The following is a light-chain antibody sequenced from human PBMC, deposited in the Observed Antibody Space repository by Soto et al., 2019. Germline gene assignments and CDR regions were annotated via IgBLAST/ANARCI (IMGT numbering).Light chain of an antibody. V-gene: IGKV3D-20*02. CDR1: QSVTTNY. J-gene: IGKJ1*01. CDR3: QQRNNWPT. CDR2: GAS. Sequence: EIVLTQSPDTLSLSPGDRATLSCRASQSVTTNYLAWYQQKPGQAPRLLIYGASSRATGIPDRFSGSGSGTDFTLTISSLEPEDFAVYYCQQRNNWPTFGQGTKVDIK.